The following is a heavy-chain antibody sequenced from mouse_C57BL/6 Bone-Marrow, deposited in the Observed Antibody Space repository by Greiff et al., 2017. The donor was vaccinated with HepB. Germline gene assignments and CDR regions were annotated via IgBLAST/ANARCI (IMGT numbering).Heavy chain of an antibody. V-gene: IGHV1-15*01. J-gene: IGHJ3*01. Sequence: QVQLQQSGAELVRPGASVTLSCKASGYTFTDYEMHWVKQTPVHGLEWIGAIDPETGGTAYNQKFKGKAKLTADKSSSTAYMELRSLTSEDSAVYYCTRWNPTGFAYWGQGTLVTVSA. CDR1: GYTFTDYE. CDR3: TRWNPTGFAY. CDR2: IDPETGGT.